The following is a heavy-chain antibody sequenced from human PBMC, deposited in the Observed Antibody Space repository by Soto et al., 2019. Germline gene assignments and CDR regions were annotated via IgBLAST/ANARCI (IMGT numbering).Heavy chain of an antibody. D-gene: IGHD4-4*01. V-gene: IGHV1-69*01. CDR2: IIHIFGTA. CDR1: GGTFSSYA. J-gene: IGHJ6*02. CDR3: ARDGTARAKVTYYYYGMDV. Sequence: QVQLVQSGAEVKTPGSSVKVSCKASGGTFSSYAISWVRQAPGQGLEWMGGIIHIFGTANYAQKFQCRVTITADESTSTAYMELSSLRSADTAVYYCARDGTARAKVTYYYYGMDVWGQGTTVTVSS.